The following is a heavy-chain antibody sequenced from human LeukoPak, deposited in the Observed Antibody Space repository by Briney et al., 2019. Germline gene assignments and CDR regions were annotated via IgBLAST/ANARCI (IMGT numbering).Heavy chain of an antibody. D-gene: IGHD4-17*01. V-gene: IGHV4-59*01. J-gene: IGHJ4*02. CDR1: GGSISSYY. Sequence: SETLSLTCTVSGGSISSYYWSWIRQPPGKGLEWIGYIYYSGSTNYNPSLKSRVTLSVDTSKNQFSLKLCSVTAADTAVYYCARHDYGLSFDYWGQGTLVTVSS. CDR2: IYYSGST. CDR3: ARHDYGLSFDY.